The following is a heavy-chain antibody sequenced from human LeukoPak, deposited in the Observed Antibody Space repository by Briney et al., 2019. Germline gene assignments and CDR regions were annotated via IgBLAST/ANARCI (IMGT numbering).Heavy chain of an antibody. D-gene: IGHD2-21*02. V-gene: IGHV4-34*01. Sequence: SETLSLTCAVYGGSFSGYYWSWIRQPPGKGLEWIGEINHSGSTNYNPSLKSRVTISVDTSKNQFSLKLSAVTAADTAVYYCARGGAYCGGDCYSGFDYWGKGTLVTVSS. CDR2: INHSGST. CDR3: ARGGAYCGGDCYSGFDY. J-gene: IGHJ4*02. CDR1: GGSFSGYY.